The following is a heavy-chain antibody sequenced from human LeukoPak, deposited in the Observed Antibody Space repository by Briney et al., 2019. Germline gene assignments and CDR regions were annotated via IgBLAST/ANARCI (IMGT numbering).Heavy chain of an antibody. CDR1: GFTFSDYA. CDR2: ISYDGSNK. Sequence: GGSLRLSCAASGFTFSDYAMHWVRQAPGKELEWVAVISYDGSNKYYADSVKGRFTISRDDSKNTLYLQMNSLRTEDTAIYYCASTRWYYYDSSGYPSDYWGQGTLVTVSS. CDR3: ASTRWYYYDSSGYPSDY. V-gene: IGHV3-30-3*01. J-gene: IGHJ4*02. D-gene: IGHD3-22*01.